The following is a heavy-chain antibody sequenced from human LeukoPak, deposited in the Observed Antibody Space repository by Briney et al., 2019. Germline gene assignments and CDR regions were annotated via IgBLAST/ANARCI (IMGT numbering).Heavy chain of an antibody. Sequence: PSETLSLTCTVSGGSISSYYWSWIRQPPGKGLEWIGYIYYSGSTNYNPSLKSRVTISVDTSKNQFSLKLSSVTAADTAVYYCARDLRMRCSSTSCYYYGMDVWGQGTTVTVSS. CDR1: GGSISSYY. V-gene: IGHV4-59*01. CDR2: IYYSGST. D-gene: IGHD2-2*01. J-gene: IGHJ6*02. CDR3: ARDLRMRCSSTSCYYYGMDV.